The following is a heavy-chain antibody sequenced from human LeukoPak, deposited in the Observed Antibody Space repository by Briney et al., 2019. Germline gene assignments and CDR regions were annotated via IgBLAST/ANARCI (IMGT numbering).Heavy chain of an antibody. V-gene: IGHV3-23*01. J-gene: IGHJ4*02. CDR3: AKVNYDILTGYYSNFDY. CDR2: ISASGGST. Sequence: PGGSLRLSCAASGFTFSSSAMSWVRQVPGKGLEWVSGISASGGSTYYADSVRGRFTISRDNSKNTLSLQMYSLRAEDTAVYYCAKVNYDILTGYYSNFDYWGQGTLVTVSS. D-gene: IGHD3-9*01. CDR1: GFTFSSSA.